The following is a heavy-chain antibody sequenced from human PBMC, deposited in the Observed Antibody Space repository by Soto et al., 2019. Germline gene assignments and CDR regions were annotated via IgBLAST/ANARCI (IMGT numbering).Heavy chain of an antibody. D-gene: IGHD3-22*01. CDR1: GFTFSNAW. Sequence: EVQLVESGGGLVKPGGSLRLSCAASGFTFSNAWISWVRQAPGKGLEWVGRIKSKTDGGTTDYAAPVKGRFTISRDDSKNTLYLQMNSLKTEDTAVYYCTVPHYYDSSGYYAFDIWGQGTMVTVSS. J-gene: IGHJ3*02. CDR3: TVPHYYDSSGYYAFDI. V-gene: IGHV3-15*01. CDR2: IKSKTDGGTT.